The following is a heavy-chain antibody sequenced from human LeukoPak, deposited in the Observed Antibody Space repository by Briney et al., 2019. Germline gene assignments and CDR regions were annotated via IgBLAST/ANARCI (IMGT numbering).Heavy chain of an antibody. CDR2: ISWDGGST. V-gene: IGHV3-43D*03. D-gene: IGHD6-13*01. Sequence: PGGSLRLSCAASGFTFDDYAMHWVRHAPGKGLEWVSLISWDGGSTYYADSVKGRFTISRDNSKNSLYLQMNSLRAEDTALYYCAKDEGVAAAGAPDYWGQGTLVTVSS. CDR1: GFTFDDYA. J-gene: IGHJ4*02. CDR3: AKDEGVAAAGAPDY.